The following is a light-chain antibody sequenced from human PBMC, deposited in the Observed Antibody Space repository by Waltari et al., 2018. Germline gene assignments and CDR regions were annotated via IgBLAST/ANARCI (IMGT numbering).Light chain of an antibody. J-gene: IGKJ1*01. CDR3: MQGIHLPPSWT. CDR2: DVS. Sequence: DIVMTQTPLSLSVTPGQPASISCTSSQSLLHSAGKTYLYLYLQKPGPSPQLLVYDVSSRFSGVPDRFSGSGSGTDFTLKISRVEAEDVGVYYCMQGIHLPPSWTFGQGTKVEIK. CDR1: QSLLHSAGKTY. V-gene: IGKV2-29*02.